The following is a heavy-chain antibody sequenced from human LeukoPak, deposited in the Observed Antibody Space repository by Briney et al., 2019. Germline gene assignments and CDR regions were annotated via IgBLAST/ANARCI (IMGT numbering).Heavy chain of an antibody. CDR3: ARVGYDFWSGPSNWFDP. Sequence: PSETLSLTCAVYGGSFSGYYWSWIRQPPGKGLEWIGEINHSGSTNYNPSLKSRVTISVDTSKNQFSLKLSSVTAADTAVYYCARVGYDFWSGPSNWFDPWGQRTMVTVSS. D-gene: IGHD3-3*01. J-gene: IGHJ5*02. CDR2: INHSGST. CDR1: GGSFSGYY. V-gene: IGHV4-34*01.